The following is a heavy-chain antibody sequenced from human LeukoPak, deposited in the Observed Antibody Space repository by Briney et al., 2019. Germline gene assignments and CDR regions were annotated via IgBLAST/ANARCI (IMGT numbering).Heavy chain of an antibody. Sequence: GGSLRLSCAASGFTFSNYWMHWVRQAPGKGPVWVSRINSDRRTTSYADSVKGRFTISRDNGKNTLYLQMNSLGVEDTAVYYCARGSSTWHLDYWGQGTLVTVSS. CDR1: GFTFSNYW. CDR2: INSDRRTT. D-gene: IGHD6-13*01. J-gene: IGHJ4*02. CDR3: ARGSSTWHLDY. V-gene: IGHV3-74*01.